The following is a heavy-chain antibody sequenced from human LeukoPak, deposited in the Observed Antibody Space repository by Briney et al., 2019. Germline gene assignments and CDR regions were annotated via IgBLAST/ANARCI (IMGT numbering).Heavy chain of an antibody. CDR1: GGSVSSGSYY. D-gene: IGHD5-18*01. Sequence: SETLSLTCTVSGGSVSSGSYYWSWIRQPPGKGLEWIGYIYYSGSTNYNPSLKSRVTKSVDTSKNQFSLKLSSVTAADTAVYYCARGPKYSYGPPRDYWGQGTLVTVSS. CDR2: IYYSGST. CDR3: ARGPKYSYGPPRDY. V-gene: IGHV4-61*01. J-gene: IGHJ4*02.